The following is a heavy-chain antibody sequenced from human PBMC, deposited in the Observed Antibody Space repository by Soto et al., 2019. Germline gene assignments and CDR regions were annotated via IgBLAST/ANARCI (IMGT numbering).Heavy chain of an antibody. CDR2: IKSKTDGGTV. J-gene: IGHJ4*02. Sequence: EVQLVESGGGWVRPGESLRLSCAASGFTFTSAWINWVRQAPGKGLEWAGRIKSKTDGGTVDYGAPVKGRFTISRDDSKNTAYVQMNSLRNEDTAVYYCTTAERGGSYYSDYWGQGTLVTVSS. V-gene: IGHV3-15*07. CDR1: GFTFTSAW. D-gene: IGHD1-26*01. CDR3: TTAERGGSYYSDY.